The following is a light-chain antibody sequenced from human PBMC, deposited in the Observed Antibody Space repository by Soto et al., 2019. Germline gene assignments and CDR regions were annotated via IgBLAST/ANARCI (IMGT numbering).Light chain of an antibody. CDR3: QQYNSSWT. V-gene: IGKV1-5*01. J-gene: IGKJ1*01. CDR1: QSISSW. CDR2: DAS. Sequence: DIQMTQSPSTLSASVGDRVTITSRASQSISSWLAWYQQKPGKAPKLLIYDASSLESGVPSRFSGSGSGTEFTLTISSLQPDDFATYYCQQYNSSWTFGQGTKVDIK.